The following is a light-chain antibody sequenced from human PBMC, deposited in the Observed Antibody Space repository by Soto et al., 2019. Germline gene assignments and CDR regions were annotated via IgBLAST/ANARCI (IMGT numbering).Light chain of an antibody. J-gene: IGLJ1*01. CDR2: EVS. V-gene: IGLV2-23*02. CDR1: SSDVGSYNL. Sequence: ALTQPASVSGSPGQSITISCTGTSSDVGSYNLVSWYQQHPGKAPKLMIYEVSKRPSGVSNRFSGSKSGNTASLTISGLQAEDEADYYCCSYAGSSTSYVFGTGTKATVL. CDR3: CSYAGSSTSYV.